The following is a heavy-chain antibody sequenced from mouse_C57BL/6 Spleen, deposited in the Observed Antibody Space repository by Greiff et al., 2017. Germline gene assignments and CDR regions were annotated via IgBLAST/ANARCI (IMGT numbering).Heavy chain of an antibody. CDR1: GYTFTDHT. D-gene: IGHD1-1*01. CDR2: IYPRDGST. J-gene: IGHJ3*01. V-gene: IGHV1-78*01. Sequence: VKLQESDAELVKPGASVKISCKASGYTFTDHTIHWMKQRPEQGLEWIGYIYPRDGSTKYNEKFKGKATLTADKSSSTAYMQLNSLTSEDSAVYFCARDYYGSAWFAYWGQGTLVTVSA. CDR3: ARDYYGSAWFAY.